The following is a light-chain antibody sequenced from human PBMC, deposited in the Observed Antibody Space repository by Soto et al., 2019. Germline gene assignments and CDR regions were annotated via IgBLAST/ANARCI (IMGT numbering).Light chain of an antibody. CDR3: LHRMNWPLT. CDR2: AAS. J-gene: IGKJ5*01. Sequence: EIVLTQSPATLSLSPGERATLSCRASQSVSSYLAWYQQKPGQAPRLLIYAASNRATGIPARFSGSGSGTDFTLTISRLEPEDFAVYYCLHRMNWPLTFGQGTRLEIK. CDR1: QSVSSY. V-gene: IGKV3-11*01.